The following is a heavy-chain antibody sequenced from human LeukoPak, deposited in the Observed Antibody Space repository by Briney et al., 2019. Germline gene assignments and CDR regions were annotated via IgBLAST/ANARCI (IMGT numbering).Heavy chain of an antibody. Sequence: GGSLRLSCAASGFTVSSSYMSWVRQAPGKGLEWIGRFTSKSDGGTTDYTAPVKGRFTISSDDSRNTLYLQMNSLKTEDTAVYYCTGNNFDYWGQGTLVTVSS. CDR2: FTSKSDGGTT. CDR3: TGNNFDY. CDR1: GFTVSSSY. J-gene: IGHJ4*02. D-gene: IGHD4-23*01. V-gene: IGHV3-15*01.